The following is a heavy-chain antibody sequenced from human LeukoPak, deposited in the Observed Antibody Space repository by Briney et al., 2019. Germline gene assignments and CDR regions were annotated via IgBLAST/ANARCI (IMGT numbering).Heavy chain of an antibody. J-gene: IGHJ5*02. D-gene: IGHD6-6*01. V-gene: IGHV1-2*02. CDR1: GYTFTGHY. CDR3: ATLHRIAARHRWFDP. CDR2: INPNSGGT. Sequence: ASVKVSCKASGYTFTGHYMHWVRQAPGQGLEWMGWINPNSGGTNYAQKFQGRVTMTRDTSISTAYMELSRLRSDDTAVYYCATLHRIAARHRWFDPWGQGTLVTVSS.